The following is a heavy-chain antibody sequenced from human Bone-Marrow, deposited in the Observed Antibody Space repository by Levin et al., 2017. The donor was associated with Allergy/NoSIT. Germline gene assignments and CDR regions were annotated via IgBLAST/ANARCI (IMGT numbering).Heavy chain of an antibody. J-gene: IGHJ4*02. V-gene: IGHV2-5*01. D-gene: IGHD3-22*01. CDR1: GFSLNTSGVG. Sequence: SGPTLVKPTQTLTLTCTFSGFSLNTSGVGVGWIRQPPGKALEWLALIYWNDDKRYSPSLKSRLTITRGTSKNQVVLTMSDMDPVDTATYYCAHPTYYYESSDGGVYFDYWGQGTLVTVSS. CDR2: IYWNDDK. CDR3: AHPTYYYESSDGGVYFDY.